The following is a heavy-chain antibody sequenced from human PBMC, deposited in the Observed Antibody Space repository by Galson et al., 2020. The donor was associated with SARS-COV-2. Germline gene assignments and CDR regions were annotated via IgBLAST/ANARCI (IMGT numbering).Heavy chain of an antibody. CDR2: INYSGNT. D-gene: IGHD5-18*01. CDR1: GGSISSGGYY. V-gene: IGHV4-31*03. CDR3: ARNKQLLFDY. J-gene: IGHJ4*02. Sequence: SETLSLTCSVSGGSISSGGYYWSWIRQHPGKGLEWIGYINYSGNTYYNPSLNSRVTISVDTSENQFSLKLNSVTAADTAVYYCARNKQLLFDYWGQGTLVTVSS.